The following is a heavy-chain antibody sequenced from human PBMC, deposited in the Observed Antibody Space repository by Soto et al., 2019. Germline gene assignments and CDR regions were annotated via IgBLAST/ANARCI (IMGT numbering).Heavy chain of an antibody. D-gene: IGHD2-15*01. CDR3: AREALTIDCRGGSCPTNDY. CDR2: ISAYNGNT. Sequence: NVSYNRVGNAFSSYGMCWVRQAPGQGNEWMGWISAYNGNTNYAQKLQGRVTMTTDTSTSTAYMELRSLRSDDTAVYYCAREALTIDCRGGSCPTNDYWVQGTLVTGSA. CDR1: GNAFSSYG. V-gene: IGHV1-18*01. J-gene: IGHJ4*02.